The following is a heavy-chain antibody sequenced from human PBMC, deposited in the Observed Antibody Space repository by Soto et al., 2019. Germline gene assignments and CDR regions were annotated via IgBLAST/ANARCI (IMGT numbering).Heavy chain of an antibody. D-gene: IGHD3-22*01. J-gene: IGHJ4*02. CDR3: ARSGSSGYYLDY. CDR2: ISAYNGNT. Sequence: QVQLVQSGAEVKEPGASVKVSCKASGYTFTSYGLNWVRQAPGQGLEWMGWISAYNGNTNYAQKFQGRGTMTTDTSTSTAYMELRSLRSDDTAVYYWARSGSSGYYLDYWGQGTLVTVSA. V-gene: IGHV1-18*01. CDR1: GYTFTSYG.